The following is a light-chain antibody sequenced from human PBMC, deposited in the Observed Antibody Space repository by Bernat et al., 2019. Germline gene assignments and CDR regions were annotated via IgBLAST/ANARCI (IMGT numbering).Light chain of an antibody. CDR3: QVWDSDDEVV. J-gene: IGLJ2*01. Sequence: YVVTQPPSVSVAPGKTARITCGGHNIRAKSVHWYQQKPGQAPVLVGYDDNDRPSGIPERLSGSNSGSTATLTISRVEAGDEADYYCQVWDSDDEVVFGGGTKLTVL. CDR1: NIRAKS. V-gene: IGLV3-21*03. CDR2: DDN.